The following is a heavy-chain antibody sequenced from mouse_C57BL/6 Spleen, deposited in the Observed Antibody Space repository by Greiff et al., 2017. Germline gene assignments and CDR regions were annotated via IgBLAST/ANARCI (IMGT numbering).Heavy chain of an antibody. Sequence: VKLVESGPGLVAPSQSLSITCTVSGFSLTSYGVAWVRQSPGKGLEWLGVIWGVGSTNYNSALKSRLSISKDNSKSQAFLKMISLQTDDTAMYYCASLDYDKFAYWGQGTLVTVSA. V-gene: IGHV2-6*01. D-gene: IGHD2-4*01. CDR1: GFSLTSYG. CDR3: ASLDYDKFAY. CDR2: IWGVGST. J-gene: IGHJ3*01.